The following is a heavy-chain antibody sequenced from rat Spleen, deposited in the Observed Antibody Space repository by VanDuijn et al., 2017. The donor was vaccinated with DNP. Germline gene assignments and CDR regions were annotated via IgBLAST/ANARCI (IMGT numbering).Heavy chain of an antibody. CDR1: GYSITSHY. D-gene: IGHD1-4*01. J-gene: IGHJ4*01. V-gene: IGHV3-1*01. CDR2: ISYSGGT. CDR3: ARWPGYNPPYAMDA. Sequence: EVQLQESGPGLVRPSQSLSLTCSVTGYSITSHYWGWIRKFPGNKMEWVGHISYSGGTSYNPSLKSRISITRDTSKNQFFLHLNSVTTEDTATYHCARWPGYNPPYAMDAWGQGTSVTVSS.